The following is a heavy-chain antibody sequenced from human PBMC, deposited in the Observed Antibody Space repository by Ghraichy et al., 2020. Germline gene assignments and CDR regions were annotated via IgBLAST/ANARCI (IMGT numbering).Heavy chain of an antibody. V-gene: IGHV3-23*01. CDR1: GFTFSNYA. J-gene: IGHJ4*02. CDR3: AKTRKNGHNSVNN. CDR2: ISGSGIGT. D-gene: IGHD5-24*01. Sequence: GGSLRLSCAASGFTFSNYAMSWVRQAPGKGLEWVSSISGSGIGTYYADPVKGRFTISRDNSKNTVSLQMNSLKAEDTAVYYYAKTRKNGHNSVNNWGQGTLVTVPS.